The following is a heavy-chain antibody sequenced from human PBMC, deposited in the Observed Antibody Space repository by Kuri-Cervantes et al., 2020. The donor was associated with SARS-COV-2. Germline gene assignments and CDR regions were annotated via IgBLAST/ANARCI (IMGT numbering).Heavy chain of an antibody. CDR3: ATDPSGDEGDGFDP. V-gene: IGHV1-18*04. J-gene: IGHJ5*02. Sequence: ASVKVSCKASGYTFTSYGISWVRQAPGQGLEWMGWISAYNGNTNYAQKLQGRVTMTTDTSTSTAYMGLRSLRSEDTAVYYCATDPSGDEGDGFDPWGQGTLVTVSS. D-gene: IGHD4-17*01. CDR1: GYTFTSYG. CDR2: ISAYNGNT.